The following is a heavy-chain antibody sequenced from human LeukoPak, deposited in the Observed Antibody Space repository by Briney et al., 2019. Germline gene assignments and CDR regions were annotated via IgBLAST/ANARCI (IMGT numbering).Heavy chain of an antibody. CDR1: GYTFTSYG. CDR2: ISAYNGNT. J-gene: IGHJ6*03. D-gene: IGHD3-10*01. V-gene: IGHV1-18*01. Sequence: ASVKVSCKASGYTFTSYGISWVRQAPGQGLVWMGWISAYNGNTNYVQELQGRVTMTTDTSTSTAYMELRSLRSDDTAVYYCARGGVAPRGPYYYSYMDVWGKGTTVTVSS. CDR3: ARGGVAPRGPYYYSYMDV.